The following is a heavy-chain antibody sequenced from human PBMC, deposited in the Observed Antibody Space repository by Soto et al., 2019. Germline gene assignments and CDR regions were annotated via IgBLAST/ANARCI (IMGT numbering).Heavy chain of an antibody. CDR1: GFTLTEFS. Sequence: QVQLVQSGAEVKKPGASVKVSCKVSGFTLTEFSMHWVRQAPGKGLEWMGSFDPEDGEVFYAQKFQGRLTMTEDTSADTAYMDLSSLRXXXTAXXXXXXSLSGSQHSLDYWGQGTLVTVSS. D-gene: IGHD1-26*01. CDR2: FDPEDGEV. CDR3: XXSLSGSQHSLDY. J-gene: IGHJ4*02. V-gene: IGHV1-24*01.